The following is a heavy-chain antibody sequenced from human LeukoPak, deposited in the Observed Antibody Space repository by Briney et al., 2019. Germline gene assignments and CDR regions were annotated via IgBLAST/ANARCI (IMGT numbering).Heavy chain of an antibody. CDR2: IYYSGST. V-gene: IGHV4-39*07. J-gene: IGHJ4*02. D-gene: IGHD3-22*01. CDR3: ARAETYYYDSSGFPF. Sequence: PSETLSLTCTVSGGSISSSSYYWGWIRQPPGKGLEWIGSIYYSGSTYYNPSPKSRVTISVDTSKNQFSLKLSSVTAADTAVYYCARAETYYYDSSGFPFWGQGTLVTVSS. CDR1: GGSISSSSYY.